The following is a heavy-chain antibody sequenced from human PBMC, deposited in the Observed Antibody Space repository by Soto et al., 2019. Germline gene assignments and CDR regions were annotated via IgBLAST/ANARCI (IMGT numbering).Heavy chain of an antibody. CDR2: ISYDGSNK. V-gene: IGHV3-30*18. D-gene: IGHD2-2*01. J-gene: IGHJ6*03. CDR3: AKDQVVVVPAAHYYYYYMDV. Sequence: QVQLVESGGGVVQPGRSLRLSCAASGFTFSSYGMHWVRQAPGKGLEWVAVISYDGSNKYYADSAKGRFTISRDNSKNTLYLQMNSLRAEDTAVYYCAKDQVVVVPAAHYYYYYMDVWGKGTTVTVSS. CDR1: GFTFSSYG.